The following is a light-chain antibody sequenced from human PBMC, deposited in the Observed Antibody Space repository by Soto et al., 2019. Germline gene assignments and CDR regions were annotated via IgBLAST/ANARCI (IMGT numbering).Light chain of an antibody. J-gene: IGKJ1*01. V-gene: IGKV1-27*01. CDR3: QKYNSAPRT. CDR2: AAS. CDR1: QGISKY. Sequence: DIQMTQSPSSLSSSVGDRVAITFLASQGISKYLAWYQQKPGKVPKLLIYAASTLQSGVPSRFSGSGSGTDFTLTISSLQPEDVATYYCQKYNSAPRTFGQGTKVDIK.